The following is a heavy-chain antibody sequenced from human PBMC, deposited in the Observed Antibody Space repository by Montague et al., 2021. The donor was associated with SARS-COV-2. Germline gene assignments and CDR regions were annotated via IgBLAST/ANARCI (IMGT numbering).Heavy chain of an antibody. D-gene: IGHD5-18*01. Sequence: SQTLSLTCTVSGGSIRSGSYYWSWIRQPAGKGLEWIGRIYSSGSTNYNPSLKSRVTMSVDTSKNQFSLKLNSVTAADTAVYYCARGSYGPDAFAIWGQGTMVAVSS. CDR3: ARGSYGPDAFAI. V-gene: IGHV4-61*02. CDR2: IYSSGST. CDR1: GGSIRSGSYY. J-gene: IGHJ3*02.